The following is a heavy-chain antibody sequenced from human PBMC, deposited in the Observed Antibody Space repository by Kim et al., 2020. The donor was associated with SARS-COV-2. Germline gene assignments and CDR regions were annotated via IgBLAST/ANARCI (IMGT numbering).Heavy chain of an antibody. V-gene: IGHV3-30*18. J-gene: IGHJ6*02. CDR2: ISYDGSNK. CDR3: AKDPKYYDFWSGYLSDPYYYYSSGMDV. D-gene: IGHD3-3*01. Sequence: GGSLRLSCAASGFTFSSYGMHWVRQAPGKGLEWVAVISYDGSNKYYADSVKGRFTISRDNSKNTLYLQMNSLRAEDTAVYYCAKDPKYYDFWSGYLSDPYYYYSSGMDVWGQGTTVTVSS. CDR1: GFTFSSYG.